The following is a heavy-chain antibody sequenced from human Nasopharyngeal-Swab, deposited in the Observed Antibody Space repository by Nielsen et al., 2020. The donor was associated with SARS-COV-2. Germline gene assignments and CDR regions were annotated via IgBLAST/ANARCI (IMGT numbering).Heavy chain of an antibody. CDR3: ARDLSGGRDY. D-gene: IGHD1-26*01. CDR2: IRQDGNER. V-gene: IGHV3-7*01. Sequence: GESLKISCAASGFPFRAYWMSWVRQAPGRGLEWVANIRQDGNERSYADSVKGRFTISRDNTENSVSLQMNSLRVEDTAVYYCARDLSGGRDYWGQGTLVTVSS. CDR1: GFPFRAYW. J-gene: IGHJ4*02.